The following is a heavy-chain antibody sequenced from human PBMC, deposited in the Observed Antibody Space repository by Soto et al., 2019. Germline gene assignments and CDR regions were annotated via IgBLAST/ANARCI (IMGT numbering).Heavy chain of an antibody. CDR1: GFSFSNYG. CDR2: IGGRNDIT. V-gene: IGHV3-23*01. D-gene: IGHD6-19*01. CDR3: AKADTMAGRGWTYHYVDV. J-gene: IGHJ6*03. Sequence: GGSLRLSCAASGFSFSNYGMNWVRQAPGKGLEWVSGIGGRNDITYYADSVKGRFTISRDTSKNTLYLQMNSLRAEDTAVYYCAKADTMAGRGWTYHYVDVWGKGTTVTVSS.